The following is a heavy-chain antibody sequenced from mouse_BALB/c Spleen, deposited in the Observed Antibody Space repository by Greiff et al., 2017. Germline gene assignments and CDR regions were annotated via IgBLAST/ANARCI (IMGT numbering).Heavy chain of an antibody. V-gene: IGHV1-80*01. CDR1: GYAFSSYW. CDR3: ARGGVYGGDY. CDR2: IYPGDGDT. D-gene: IGHD1-1*01. J-gene: IGHJ4*01. Sequence: QVQLQQSGAELVRPGSSVKISCKASGYAFSSYWMNWVKQRPGQGLEWIGQIYPGDGDTNYNGKFKGKATLTADKSSSTAYMQLSSLTSEDSAVYFCARGGVYGGDYWGQGTSVTVSS.